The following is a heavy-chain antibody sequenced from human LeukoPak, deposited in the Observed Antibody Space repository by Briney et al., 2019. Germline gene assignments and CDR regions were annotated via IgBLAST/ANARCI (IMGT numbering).Heavy chain of an antibody. Sequence: GVTLRLSCAASGFSIKSFGMHWLPQAPGKGLKGVTIVAYVCYDKQYADCVKSRFPISRDNSKSTLSLQMNSLRPDDTAVYYCAKDLRSGLPPDGFYIWGQGTLVTVSS. CDR2: VAYVCYDK. J-gene: IGHJ3*02. CDR1: GFSIKSFG. V-gene: IGHV3-30*18. D-gene: IGHD3-16*01. CDR3: AKDLRSGLPPDGFYI.